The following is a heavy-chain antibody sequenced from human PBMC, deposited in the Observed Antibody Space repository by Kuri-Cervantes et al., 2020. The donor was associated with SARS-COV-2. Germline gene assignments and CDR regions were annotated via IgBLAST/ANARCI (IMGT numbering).Heavy chain of an antibody. CDR1: GGSISSHY. CDR3: ARGQQWLARFDY. J-gene: IGHJ4*02. Sequence: ESLKISCTVSGGSISSHYWSWIRQPPGKGLEWIGYIYYSGSTNYNPSLKSRVTISVGTSKNQFSLKLSSVTAADTAVYYCARGQQWLARFDYWGQGTLVTVSS. V-gene: IGHV4-59*11. D-gene: IGHD6-19*01. CDR2: IYYSGST.